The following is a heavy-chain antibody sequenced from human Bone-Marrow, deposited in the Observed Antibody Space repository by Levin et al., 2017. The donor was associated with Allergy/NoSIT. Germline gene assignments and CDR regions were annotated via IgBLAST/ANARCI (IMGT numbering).Heavy chain of an antibody. CDR3: ARSIAVAGGHFYYYGMDV. V-gene: IGHV3-21*01. Sequence: GESLKISCAASGFTFSDFGMKWVRQAPGKGLEWVSSISSGSTYIYYADSWKGRFTISRDNAKNSLYLQINSLRVEDTAIYYCARSIAVAGGHFYYYGMDVWGQGTTVTVS. CDR1: GFTFSDFG. J-gene: IGHJ6*02. CDR2: ISSGSTYI. D-gene: IGHD6-19*01.